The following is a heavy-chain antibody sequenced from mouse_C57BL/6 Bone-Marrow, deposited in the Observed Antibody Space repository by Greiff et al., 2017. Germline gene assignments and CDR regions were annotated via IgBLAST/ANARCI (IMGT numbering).Heavy chain of an antibody. CDR3: AAYYCGSSFDWYFDV. V-gene: IGHV2-5*01. J-gene: IGHJ1*03. D-gene: IGHD1-1*01. CDR1: GFSLTSYG. Sequence: QVQLQQSGPGLVQPSQSLSITCTVSGFSLTSYGVHWVRQSPGKGLEWLGVIWRGGSTDYNAAFMSRLSITKDNSKSQVFFKMNSLQADDTAIYYCAAYYCGSSFDWYFDVWGTGTTVTVSS. CDR2: IWRGGST.